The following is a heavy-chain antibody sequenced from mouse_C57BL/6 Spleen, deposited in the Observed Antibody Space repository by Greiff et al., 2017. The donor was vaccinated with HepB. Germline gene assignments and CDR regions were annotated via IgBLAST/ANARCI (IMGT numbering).Heavy chain of an antibody. CDR2: ISDGGSYT. J-gene: IGHJ4*01. V-gene: IGHV5-4*03. CDR1: GFTFSSYA. Sequence: EVKLVESGGGLVKPGGSLKLSCAASGFTFSSYAMSWVRQTPEKRLEWVATISDGGSYTYYPDNVKGRFTISRDNAKNKLYLQMSHLKSEDTARYYCASALRDYYAMDYWGQGTSVTVSS. CDR3: ASALRDYYAMDY. D-gene: IGHD1-1*01.